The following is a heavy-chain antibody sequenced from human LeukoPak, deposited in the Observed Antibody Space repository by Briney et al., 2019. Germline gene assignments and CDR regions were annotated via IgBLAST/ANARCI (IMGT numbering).Heavy chain of an antibody. J-gene: IGHJ4*02. D-gene: IGHD5-18*01. CDR1: GYTFIGYA. CDR3: ATDSSGYSYGPPDY. V-gene: IGHV1-3*01. CDR2: INAGNGKT. Sequence: ASVKVSCKASGYTFIGYAMHWVRQAPGQRLEWMGWINAGNGKTKYSQKFQGRVTITRDTSASTAYMELSSLRSEDTALYYCATDSSGYSYGPPDYWGQGTLVTVSS.